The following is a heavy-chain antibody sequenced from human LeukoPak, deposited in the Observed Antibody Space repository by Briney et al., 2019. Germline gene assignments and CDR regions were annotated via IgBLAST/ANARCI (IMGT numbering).Heavy chain of an antibody. CDR2: IYSGGST. CDR3: AKEIWFGELFLWDY. D-gene: IGHD3-10*01. J-gene: IGHJ4*02. Sequence: PGGSLRLSCAASGFTVGNNYLSWVRQAPGKGLECVSIIYSGGSTYYADSVKGRFTISRDNSKNTLYLQMNSLRAEDTAVYYCAKEIWFGELFLWDYWGQGTLVTVSS. CDR1: GFTVGNNY. V-gene: IGHV3-53*01.